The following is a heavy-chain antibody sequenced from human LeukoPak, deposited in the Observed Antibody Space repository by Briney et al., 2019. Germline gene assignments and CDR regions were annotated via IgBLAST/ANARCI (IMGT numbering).Heavy chain of an antibody. CDR1: GDPISSGYHY. CDR3: ARAYCSSTSCYQGAVDYFDY. J-gene: IGHJ4*02. CDR2: FYYSVIT. Sequence: AQPLTLPCTLSGDPISSGYHYWTWIPQPPGKGLVWNGYFYYSVITYYNPSLKSRVPISVDTSKTQFSLKLSSVTAADTAVYYCARAYCSSTSCYQGAVDYFDYWGQGTLVTVSS. V-gene: IGHV4-30-4*01. D-gene: IGHD2-2*01.